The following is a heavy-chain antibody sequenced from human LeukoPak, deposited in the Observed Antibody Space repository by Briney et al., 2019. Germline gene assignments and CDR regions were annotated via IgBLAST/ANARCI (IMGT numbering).Heavy chain of an antibody. Sequence: GGSLRLSCAASGLTFDNYAMTWVRQAPGRGLEWVSTISNTGGSTYYVDSVKGRFTISRDNSKNTLYLQMNSLRAEDTAVYYCAKDQYCSGESCPHQRGFHYWGQGTLVTVSS. V-gene: IGHV3-23*01. CDR1: GLTFDNYA. CDR2: ISNTGGST. J-gene: IGHJ4*02. D-gene: IGHD2-15*01. CDR3: AKDQYCSGESCPHQRGFHY.